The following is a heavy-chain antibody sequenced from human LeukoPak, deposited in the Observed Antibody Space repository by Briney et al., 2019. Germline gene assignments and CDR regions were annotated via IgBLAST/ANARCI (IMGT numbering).Heavy chain of an antibody. V-gene: IGHV3-53*01. Sequence: GGSLRLSCAVSGLTVTDNYMSWVRQAPGKGLEWVSVIYPDGSTYHADSVKGRFTISRDNSKNTLFLQMNTLRADDTAVYHCARTTPVYGDYDYWGQGTLVTVSS. J-gene: IGHJ4*02. CDR1: GLTVTDNY. CDR3: ARTTPVYGDYDY. D-gene: IGHD4-17*01. CDR2: IYPDGST.